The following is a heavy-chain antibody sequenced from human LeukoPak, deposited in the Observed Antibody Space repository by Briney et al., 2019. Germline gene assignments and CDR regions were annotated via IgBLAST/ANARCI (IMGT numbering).Heavy chain of an antibody. Sequence: SETLSLTCAVYGGSFSGYYWSWIRQPPGKGLEWIGEINHSGSTNYNPSLKSRVTISVDTSKNQFSLKLSSVTAAGTAVYYCGRRPAYYYDSSGYYLSLYYFDYWGQGTLVTVSS. V-gene: IGHV4-34*01. D-gene: IGHD3-22*01. CDR2: INHSGST. CDR1: GGSFSGYY. J-gene: IGHJ4*02. CDR3: GRRPAYYYDSSGYYLSLYYFDY.